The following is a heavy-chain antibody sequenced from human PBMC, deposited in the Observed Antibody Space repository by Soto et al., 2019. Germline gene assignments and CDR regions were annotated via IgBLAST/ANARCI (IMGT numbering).Heavy chain of an antibody. J-gene: IGHJ5*02. CDR2: IYAGDSDT. CDR1: GYTFNTYW. Sequence: GESLKISCKGSGYTFNTYWIAWVRQMPGKGLEWMGIIYAGDSDTRYSPSFQGQVTISADKSISTAYLQWSSLKASDTAMYYCARLGTMVRGVIDWFDPWGQGTLVTVSS. D-gene: IGHD3-10*01. CDR3: ARLGTMVRGVIDWFDP. V-gene: IGHV5-51*01.